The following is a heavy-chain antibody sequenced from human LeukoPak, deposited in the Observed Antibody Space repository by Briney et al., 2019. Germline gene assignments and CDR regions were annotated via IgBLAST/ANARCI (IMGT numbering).Heavy chain of an antibody. D-gene: IGHD7-27*01. CDR1: GFTFSSYW. CDR3: ARASLGWFDP. Sequence: GGSLRLSCAASGFTFSSYWMGWVRQAPGKGLEWVASIDQDGSDKFSVGSVKGRFTISRDNARNSLYLQMSSLTSEDTAVYFCARASLGWFDPWGQGTLVTVSS. J-gene: IGHJ5*02. V-gene: IGHV3-7*01. CDR2: IDQDGSDK.